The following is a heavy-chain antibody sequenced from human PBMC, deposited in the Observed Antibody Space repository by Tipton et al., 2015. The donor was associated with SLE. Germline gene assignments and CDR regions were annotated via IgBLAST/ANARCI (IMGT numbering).Heavy chain of an antibody. J-gene: IGHJ4*02. CDR3: ARDARYSSRRDFDS. CDR2: INHSGGT. V-gene: IGHV4-34*01. D-gene: IGHD6-13*01. CDR1: GGSFSGYY. Sequence: TLSLTCAVYGGSFSGYYWSWIRQPPGKGLEWIGEINHSGGTNYNPSLKSRVTISVDTSKNQFSLKLSSVTAADTAVYYCARDARYSSRRDFDSWGQGTLVTVSS.